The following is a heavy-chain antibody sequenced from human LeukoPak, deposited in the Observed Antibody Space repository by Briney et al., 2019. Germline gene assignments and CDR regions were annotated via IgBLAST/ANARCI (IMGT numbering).Heavy chain of an antibody. D-gene: IGHD2-15*01. V-gene: IGHV4-4*07. CDR2: VYASGTS. CDR1: GDSITTYS. Sequence: SETLSLTCSVSGDSITTYSWSWIRQPAGKGLEWIGRVYASGTSSYNPSLESRVTISMDKFQNQFSLNLRSVTAADTAVYYCARDRSRKFVGWFDPWGQGVLVTVSS. J-gene: IGHJ5*02. CDR3: ARDRSRKFVGWFDP.